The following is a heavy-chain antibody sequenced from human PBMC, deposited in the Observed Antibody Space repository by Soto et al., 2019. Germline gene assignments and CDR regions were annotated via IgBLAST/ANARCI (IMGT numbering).Heavy chain of an antibody. D-gene: IGHD4-17*01. CDR1: GFTFSNHV. J-gene: IGHJ4*02. CDR2: INGDSNT. Sequence: EQLVESGGGWVQPGGSLRLSSAASGFTFSNHVMNWVRQAPGWGLEWVSSINGDSNTFYADSVKGRFTISRDNAKDSLYLQMNSLRADDTAVYYCVNGDYYVGQGTLVTVSS. CDR3: VNGDYY. V-gene: IGHV3-48*01.